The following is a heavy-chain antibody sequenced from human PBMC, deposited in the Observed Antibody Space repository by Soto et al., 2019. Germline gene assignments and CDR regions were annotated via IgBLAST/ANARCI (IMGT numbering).Heavy chain of an antibody. V-gene: IGHV3-49*04. J-gene: IGHJ4*02. CDR2: IRSKAYGGTT. D-gene: IGHD6-13*01. CDR3: TREGSYSSSWAGGSYFDY. CDR1: GFTFGDYA. Sequence: GGSLRLSCTASGFTFGDYAMSWVRQAPGKGLEWVGFIRSKAYGGTTEYAASVKGRFTISRDDSKSIAYLQMNSLKTEDTAVSYFTREGSYSSSWAGGSYFDYWGQGTLVTVSS.